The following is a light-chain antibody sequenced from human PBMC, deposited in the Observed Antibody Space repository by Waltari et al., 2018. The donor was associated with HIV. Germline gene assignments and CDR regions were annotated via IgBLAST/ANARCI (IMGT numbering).Light chain of an antibody. CDR2: EVY. Sequence: QSALTQPPTASGSPGQSVTISCSGTSNDVGPYDYVSWYQQHPDKAPRLIFYEVYKRPSGVPDRFSGSKSGNTASLTVSGLQAEDEADYYCTSYAGSDNLMLFGGGTKVTVL. J-gene: IGLJ2*01. CDR1: SNDVGPYDY. CDR3: TSYAGSDNLML. V-gene: IGLV2-8*01.